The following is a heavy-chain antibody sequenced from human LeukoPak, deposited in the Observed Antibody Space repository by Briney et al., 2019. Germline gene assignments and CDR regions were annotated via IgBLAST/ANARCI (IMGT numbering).Heavy chain of an antibody. CDR1: GGSISSSSYY. J-gene: IGHJ4*02. CDR3: ARGWKTTVKY. CDR2: IYYSGST. V-gene: IGHV4-39*01. D-gene: IGHD4-17*01. Sequence: SETLSLTCTVSGGSISSSSYYWGWIRQPPGKGLEWIGSIYYSGSTYYNPSLKSRVTISVDTSKNQFSLKLSSVTAADTAVYYCARGWKTTVKYWGQGTLVTVSS.